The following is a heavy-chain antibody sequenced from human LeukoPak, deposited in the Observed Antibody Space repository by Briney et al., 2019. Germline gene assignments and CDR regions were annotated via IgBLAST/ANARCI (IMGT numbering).Heavy chain of an antibody. CDR2: ISGSGGST. CDR3: AKDDWSSGPLDY. V-gene: IGHV3-23*01. D-gene: IGHD6-19*01. CDR1: GFTFSSYS. J-gene: IGHJ4*02. Sequence: GGSLRLSCAASGFTFSSYSMNWVRQAPGKGLEWVSAISGSGGSTYYADSVKGRFTISRDNSKNTLYLQMNSLRAEDTAVYYCAKDDWSSGPLDYWGQGTLVTVSS.